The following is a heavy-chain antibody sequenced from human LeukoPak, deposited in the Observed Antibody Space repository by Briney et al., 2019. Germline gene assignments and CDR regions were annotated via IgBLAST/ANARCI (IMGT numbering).Heavy chain of an antibody. J-gene: IGHJ4*02. D-gene: IGHD3-22*01. CDR1: GFTFSSYA. Sequence: GGSLRLSCAASGFTFSSYAMHWVRQAPGKGLEWVAVISYDGSNKYYADSVKGRFTISRDNSKNTLYLQMNSLRAEDTAVYYCARGTYYYDSSGYYFFDYWGQGTLVTVSS. V-gene: IGHV3-30-3*01. CDR3: ARGTYYYDSSGYYFFDY. CDR2: ISYDGSNK.